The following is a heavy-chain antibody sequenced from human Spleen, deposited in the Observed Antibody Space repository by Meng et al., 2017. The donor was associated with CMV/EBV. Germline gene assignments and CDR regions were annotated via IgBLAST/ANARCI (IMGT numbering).Heavy chain of an antibody. CDR1: GYTFTGHY. D-gene: IGHD2-2*01. CDR3: ARVGYCSSTSCYLDTEYYFDY. CDR2: INPINGGT. Sequence: ASVKVSCKASGYTFTGHYMHWVRQAPGQGLEWMGWINPINGGTNYVQKFQGRVTMTRDTSINTAYMELNRLRSDDTAVYYCARVGYCSSTSCYLDTEYYFDYWGQGTLVTVSS. J-gene: IGHJ4*02. V-gene: IGHV1-2*02.